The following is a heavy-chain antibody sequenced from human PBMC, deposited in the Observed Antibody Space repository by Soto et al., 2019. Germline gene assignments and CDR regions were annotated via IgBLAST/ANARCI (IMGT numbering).Heavy chain of an antibody. CDR2: FDPEDGET. V-gene: IGHV1-24*01. J-gene: IGHJ4*02. Sequence: GASVKVSCKVSGYTLTELSMHWVRQAPGKGLEWMGGFDPEDGETIYAQKFQGRVTMTEDTSTDTAYMELSSLRSEDTAVYYCATVPSTSSFVGFDYWGQGTLVTVSS. CDR3: ATVPSTSSFVGFDY. D-gene: IGHD3-16*02. CDR1: GYTLTELS.